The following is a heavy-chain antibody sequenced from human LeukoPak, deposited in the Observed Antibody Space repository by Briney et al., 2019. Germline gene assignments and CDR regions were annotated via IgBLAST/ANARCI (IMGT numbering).Heavy chain of an antibody. J-gene: IGHJ4*02. CDR1: GYTFTGYY. D-gene: IGHD3-22*01. CDR2: INPNSGGT. CDR3: ARESGDSSGYREQDY. V-gene: IGHV1-2*02. Sequence: GASVKVSCKASGYTFTGYYMHWVRQAPGQGLEWMGWINPNSGGTNYAQKFQGRVTMTRDTSISTAYMELSRLRSDDTAVYYCARESGDSSGYREQDYWGQGTLVTVSS.